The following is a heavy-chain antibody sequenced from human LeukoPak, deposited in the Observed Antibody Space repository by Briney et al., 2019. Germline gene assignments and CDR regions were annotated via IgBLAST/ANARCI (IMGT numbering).Heavy chain of an antibody. D-gene: IGHD1-26*01. CDR1: GYRFTSYW. Sequence: KISCKGSGYRFTSYWIGWVRQAPGQGLEWMGGIIPIFGTANYAQKFQGRVTITTDESTSTAYMELSSLRSEDTAVYYCARVKKLHYYYYYMDVWGKGTTVTVSS. V-gene: IGHV1-69*05. CDR2: IIPIFGTA. CDR3: ARVKKLHYYYYYMDV. J-gene: IGHJ6*03.